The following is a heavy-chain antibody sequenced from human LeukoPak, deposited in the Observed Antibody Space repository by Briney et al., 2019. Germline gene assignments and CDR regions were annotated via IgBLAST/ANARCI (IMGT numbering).Heavy chain of an antibody. CDR3: ARGPRYSFY. V-gene: IGHV3-53*01. CDR2: IYIDGTT. J-gene: IGHJ4*02. Sequence: GGSLRLSCAASGFIVSHNYMTWVRQAPGKGLEWISVIYIDGTTYYADSVKGRFTISRDQAKNTLYLQMKTLSDEDTAAYYCARGPRYSFYWGQGTLVSASS. CDR1: GFIVSHNY. D-gene: IGHD6-13*01.